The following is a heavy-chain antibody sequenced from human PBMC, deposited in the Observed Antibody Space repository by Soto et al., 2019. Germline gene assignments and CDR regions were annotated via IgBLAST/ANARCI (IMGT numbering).Heavy chain of an antibody. CDR1: GGTFSSYS. V-gene: IGHV1-69*04. J-gene: IGHJ3*02. CDR3: ARDVDYGDYVGVFDI. Sequence: GASVKVSCKDSGGTFSSYSVSWVRQAPGQGLEWMGRIIPILGIAHYAQKFQGRVTITADRSTSTAFMELSSLRSEDTAVYYCARDVDYGDYVGVFDIWGQGTMVTVSS. D-gene: IGHD4-17*01. CDR2: IIPILGIA.